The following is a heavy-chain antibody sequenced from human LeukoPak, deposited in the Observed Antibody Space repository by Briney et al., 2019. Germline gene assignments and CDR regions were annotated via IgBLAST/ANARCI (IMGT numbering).Heavy chain of an antibody. V-gene: IGHV4-39*01. Sequence: PSETLSLTCTVSGGSISSSSYYWGWIRQPPGKGLEWIGSIYYSGSTYYNPSLKSRVTISVGTSKNQFSLKLSSVTAADTAVYYCATNSVEMATIIVGHYFDYWGQGTLVTVSS. CDR3: ATNSVEMATIIVGHYFDY. CDR2: IYYSGST. CDR1: GGSISSSSYY. J-gene: IGHJ4*02. D-gene: IGHD5-24*01.